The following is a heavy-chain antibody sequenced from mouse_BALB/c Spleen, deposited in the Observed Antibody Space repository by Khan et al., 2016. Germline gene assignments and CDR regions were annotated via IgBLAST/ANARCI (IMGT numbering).Heavy chain of an antibody. D-gene: IGHD2-14*01. V-gene: IGHV3-2*02. Sequence: EVQLQESGPGLVKPSQSLSLTCTVTGYSITSDYAWNWIRQFPGNKLEWMGYISYSGSTSYTPSLKSRISITRDTSKNQFFLQLNSVTTEDTATYYCARNGKRYERTWFAYWGQGTLVTVSA. J-gene: IGHJ3*01. CDR1: GYSITSDYA. CDR2: ISYSGST. CDR3: ARNGKRYERTWFAY.